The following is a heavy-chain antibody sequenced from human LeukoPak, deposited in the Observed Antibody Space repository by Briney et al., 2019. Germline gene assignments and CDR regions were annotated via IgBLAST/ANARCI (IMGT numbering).Heavy chain of an antibody. D-gene: IGHD6-13*01. Sequence: GGSLRLSCAASGFTVSSNYMSWVRQAPGKGLKWVSVIYSGGSTYYADSVKGRFTISRDNSKNTLYLQMNSLRAEDTAVYYCVAAAAPDLYYYYGMDVWGQGTTVTVSS. V-gene: IGHV3-53*01. CDR2: IYSGGST. J-gene: IGHJ6*02. CDR3: VAAAAPDLYYYYGMDV. CDR1: GFTVSSNY.